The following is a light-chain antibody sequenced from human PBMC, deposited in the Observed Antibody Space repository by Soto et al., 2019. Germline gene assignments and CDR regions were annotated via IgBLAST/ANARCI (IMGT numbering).Light chain of an antibody. V-gene: IGLV2-14*03. J-gene: IGLJ1*01. CDR1: SSDVGGYNF. Sequence: QSALTQPASVSGSPVQSITISCTGTSSDVGGYNFVSWYQQHPGKVPKLMIFDVNRRPSGVSDRFSGSKSGNTASLTISGLQAEDEGDYDCCSYTSSSTHVFGSGTKLTVL. CDR3: CSYTSSSTHV. CDR2: DVN.